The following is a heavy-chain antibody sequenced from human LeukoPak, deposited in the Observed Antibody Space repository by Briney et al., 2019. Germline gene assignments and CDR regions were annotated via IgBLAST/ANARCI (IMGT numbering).Heavy chain of an antibody. D-gene: IGHD3-22*01. Sequence: ASVPVSRQASGYTFPRYGIRWVRQAPGQGLEWMGWISTYNGNTNYAQKLQGRVTMTTDTATSTAYMELRSPRADDTAVYYCARDDYDSSGYPDYWGQGTLVTVSS. CDR3: ARDDYDSSGYPDY. CDR1: GYTFPRYG. CDR2: ISTYNGNT. V-gene: IGHV1-18*01. J-gene: IGHJ4*02.